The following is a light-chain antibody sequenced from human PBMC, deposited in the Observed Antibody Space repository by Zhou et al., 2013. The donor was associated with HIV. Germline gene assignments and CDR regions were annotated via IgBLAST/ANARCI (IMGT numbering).Light chain of an antibody. V-gene: IGKV3-20*01. CDR2: GAS. CDR3: QQYGSSSWT. J-gene: IGKJ1*01. CDR1: QSVSSY. Sequence: EIVLTQSPATLSLSPGERATLSCRASQSVSSYLAWYQQKPGQAPRLLIYGASSRATGIPDRFSGSGSGTDFTLTISRLXPEDFAVYYCQQYGSSSWTFGQGTKVEIK.